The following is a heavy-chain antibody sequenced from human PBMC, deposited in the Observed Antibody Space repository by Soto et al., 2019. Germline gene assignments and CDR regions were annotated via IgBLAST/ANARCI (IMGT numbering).Heavy chain of an antibody. J-gene: IGHJ4*02. CDR2: INWNGGST. D-gene: IGHD6-19*01. V-gene: IGHV3-20*04. CDR3: ARDSAVAGPGGSPMYYFDY. CDR1: GFTFDDYG. Sequence: GGSLRLSCAASGFTFDDYGMSWVRQAPGKGLEWVSGINWNGGSTGYADSVKGRFTISRDNAKNSLYLQMNSLRAEDTALYYCARDSAVAGPGGSPMYYFDYWGQGTLVTVSS.